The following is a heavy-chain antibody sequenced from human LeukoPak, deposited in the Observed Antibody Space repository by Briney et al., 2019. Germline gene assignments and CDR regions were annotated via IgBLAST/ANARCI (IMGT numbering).Heavy chain of an antibody. CDR1: GGTFISYA. CDR2: IIPIFGTA. D-gene: IGHD6-13*01. Sequence: SVKVSCTASGGTFISYAISWVRQAPGQGLEWMGGIIPIFGTANYAQKFQGRVTITADKSTSTAYMELSSLRSEDTAVYYCARAGRASNDWGGVIAAADDYYYGMDVWGKGTTVTVSS. V-gene: IGHV1-69*06. J-gene: IGHJ6*04. CDR3: ARAGRASNDWGGVIAAADDYYYGMDV.